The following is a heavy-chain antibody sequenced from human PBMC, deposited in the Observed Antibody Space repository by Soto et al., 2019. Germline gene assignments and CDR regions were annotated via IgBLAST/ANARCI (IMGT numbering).Heavy chain of an antibody. Sequence: SLRLSCAASGFALSSFDMDWVRQAPGKGLEWVSYINMDGGSTHYAESVKGRFTISRDNGRNSLSLQMDSLRVEDTAVYYCARFFGSGFDYWGQG. J-gene: IGHJ4*02. CDR3: ARFFGSGFDY. CDR2: INMDGGST. CDR1: GFALSSFD. D-gene: IGHD6-19*01. V-gene: IGHV3-48*03.